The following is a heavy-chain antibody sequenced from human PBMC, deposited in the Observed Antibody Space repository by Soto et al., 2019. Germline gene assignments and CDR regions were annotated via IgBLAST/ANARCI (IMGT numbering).Heavy chain of an antibody. V-gene: IGHV1-18*04. CDR1: GYTFTSYG. Sequence: QVQLVQSGAEVKKPGASVKVSCKASGYTFTSYGINWVRQAPGQGLEWMGWISAYNGNTNYAQKLQGRVTVTTDTPTSTAYMELRSLRCDDTAVYCCARPRGERADPYYYGMDVWGQGTTVTVSS. D-gene: IGHD3-16*01. J-gene: IGHJ6*02. CDR2: ISAYNGNT. CDR3: ARPRGERADPYYYGMDV.